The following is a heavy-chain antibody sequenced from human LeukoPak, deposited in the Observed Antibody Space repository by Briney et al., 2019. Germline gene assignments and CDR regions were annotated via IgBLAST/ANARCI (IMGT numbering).Heavy chain of an antibody. CDR2: ISYSGIT. V-gene: IGHV4-39*07. J-gene: IGHJ4*02. CDR1: GDSISTASYY. Sequence: SETLSLTCTVSGDSISTASYYWGWIRQPPGKGLAWIGIISYSGITHYSPSLKSRVTVSVDKSKNQFSLKLSSVTAADTAVYYCASASPTHGWDWGQGTLVTVSS. D-gene: IGHD1-26*01. CDR3: ASASPTHGWD.